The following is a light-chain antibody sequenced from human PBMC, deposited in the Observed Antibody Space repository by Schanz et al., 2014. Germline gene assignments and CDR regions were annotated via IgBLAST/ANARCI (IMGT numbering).Light chain of an antibody. V-gene: IGLV2-23*01. Sequence: QSALTQPASVSGSPGQSITISCTGTSSDVGSYKLVSWYQQHPGKAPKLMIYEGSKRPSGVSNRFSGSKSGNTASLTISGLPPDDEADYYCSSYAGSDTPKLFGGGTKLTVL. CDR2: EGS. CDR1: SSDVGSYKL. J-gene: IGLJ2*01. CDR3: SSYAGSDTPKL.